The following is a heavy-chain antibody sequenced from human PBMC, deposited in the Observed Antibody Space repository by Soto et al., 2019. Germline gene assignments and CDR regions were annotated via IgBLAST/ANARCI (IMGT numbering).Heavy chain of an antibody. D-gene: IGHD6-19*01. J-gene: IGHJ4*02. CDR1: GYSFTSYW. CDR2: IYLSDSDT. Sequence: GESLKISCKGSGYSFTSYWIAWVRQMPGKGLEWMGIIYLSDSDTRYSPSFQGRVTISADKSISTAYLQWSSLKASDTAMYYCARYSSGWPYYLDYWGQGTLVTVSS. CDR3: ARYSSGWPYYLDY. V-gene: IGHV5-51*01.